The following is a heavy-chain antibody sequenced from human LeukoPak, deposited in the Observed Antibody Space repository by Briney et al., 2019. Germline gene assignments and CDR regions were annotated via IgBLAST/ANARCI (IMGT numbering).Heavy chain of an antibody. CDR1: GYTFTSNG. J-gene: IGHJ6*02. V-gene: IGHV1-18*01. CDR2: ISAYNGNT. CDR3: AREGYCSSPSCYAGGDYYYYGMDV. Sequence: ASVKLSCKASGYTFTSNGISWVRQAPGQGLEWMGWISAYNGNTNYAQKLQGRVTMTTDTSTSTAYMELRSLRSDDTAVYYCAREGYCSSPSCYAGGDYYYYGMDVWGQGTTVTVSS. D-gene: IGHD2-2*01.